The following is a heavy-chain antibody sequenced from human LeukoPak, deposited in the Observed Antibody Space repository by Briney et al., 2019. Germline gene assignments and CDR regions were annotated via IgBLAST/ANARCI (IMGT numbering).Heavy chain of an antibody. CDR3: ASSYDYVWGSYGDDAFDI. V-gene: IGHV3-53*01. CDR2: IYSGGST. J-gene: IGHJ3*02. CDR1: GFTVSSNY. Sequence: PGGSLRLSCAASGFTVSSNYMSWVRQAPGKGLEWVSVIYSGGSTYYADSVKGRFTISRDNSKNTLYLQMNSLRAEDTAVYYCASSYDYVWGSYGDDAFDIWGQGTMVTVSS. D-gene: IGHD3-16*01.